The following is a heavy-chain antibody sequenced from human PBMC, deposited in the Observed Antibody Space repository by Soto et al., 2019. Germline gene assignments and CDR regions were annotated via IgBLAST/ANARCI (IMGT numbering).Heavy chain of an antibody. V-gene: IGHV3-30*03. J-gene: IGHJ4*02. CDR3: TGEFASGY. D-gene: IGHD2-8*02. CDR1: GFTVSTYG. CDR2: ISRDGGTK. Sequence: QVQLVESGGGVVQPGRSLRLSCAVSGFTVSTYGMHWVRQAPGKGLEWVAVISRDGGTKYYADSVKGRFTISRDNSRNTLFLEMNSLRGDDMAVYYCTGEFASGYWGQGTLVTVS.